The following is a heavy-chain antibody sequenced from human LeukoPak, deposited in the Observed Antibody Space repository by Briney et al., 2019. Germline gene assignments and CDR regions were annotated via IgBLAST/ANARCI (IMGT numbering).Heavy chain of an antibody. CDR1: GYTFTSYG. Sequence: ASVKVSCKASGYTFTSYGISWVRQAPGQGLEWMGWINPNSGGTNYAQKFQGRVTMTRDTSISTAYMELSRLRSDDTAVYYCARVTTGSFTPHRQGPFDYWGQGTLVTVSS. CDR2: INPNSGGT. V-gene: IGHV1-2*02. D-gene: IGHD1-14*01. J-gene: IGHJ4*02. CDR3: ARVTTGSFTPHRQGPFDY.